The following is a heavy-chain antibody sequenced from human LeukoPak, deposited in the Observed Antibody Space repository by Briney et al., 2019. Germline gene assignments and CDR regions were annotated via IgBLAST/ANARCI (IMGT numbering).Heavy chain of an antibody. J-gene: IGHJ4*02. Sequence: ASVKVSCKASGYTFTSYDINWVRQATGQGLEWMGWMNPNSGNTGYAQKFQGRVTMTRNTSISTAYMELSSLRSEDTAVYYCARGRRGYYYDGSAEGDYWGQGTLVTVSS. CDR1: GYTFTSYD. V-gene: IGHV1-8*01. CDR2: MNPNSGNT. CDR3: ARGRRGYYYDGSAEGDY. D-gene: IGHD3-22*01.